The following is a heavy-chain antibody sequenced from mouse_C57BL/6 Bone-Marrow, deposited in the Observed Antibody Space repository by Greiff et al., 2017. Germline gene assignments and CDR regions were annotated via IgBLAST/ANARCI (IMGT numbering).Heavy chain of an antibody. CDR3: ARKRDYYGSNYFDY. J-gene: IGHJ2*01. CDR1: GYAFTNYL. V-gene: IGHV1-54*01. CDR2: INPGSGGT. Sequence: QVPLQQSGAELVRPGTSVKVSCKASGYAFTNYLLEWVKQRPGQCLEWIGVINPGSGGTNYNEKFKGKATLTADKSSSTAYMQLSSLTSEDSAVYFCARKRDYYGSNYFDYWGQGTTLTVSS. D-gene: IGHD1-1*01.